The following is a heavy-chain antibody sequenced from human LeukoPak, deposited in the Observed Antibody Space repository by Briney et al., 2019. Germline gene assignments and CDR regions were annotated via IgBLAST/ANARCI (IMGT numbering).Heavy chain of an antibody. D-gene: IGHD2-2*01. V-gene: IGHV4-61*02. CDR1: GGSISSGSYY. Sequence: SETLSLTCTVSGGSISSGSYYWSWIRQPAGKGLEWIGRIYTSGSTNYNPSLKSRVTTSVDTSKNQFSLKLSSVTAADTAVYYCAREPLIIVVVPAAIVFDRYAGTYYYYYMDVWGKGTTVTVSS. CDR3: AREPLIIVVVPAAIVFDRYAGTYYYYYMDV. CDR2: IYTSGST. J-gene: IGHJ6*03.